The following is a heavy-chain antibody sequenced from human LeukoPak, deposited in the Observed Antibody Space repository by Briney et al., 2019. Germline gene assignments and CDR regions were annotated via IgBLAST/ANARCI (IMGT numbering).Heavy chain of an antibody. CDR3: AKSHITRYPLQYYFDL. J-gene: IGHJ4*02. Sequence: GGSLRLSCAASGFTFCSYAMSWLRQTPQKGLEWGSGIIVTGDITYYADSVRGRVTISRDNSRTTLYLQLNSLRADDTAVYYCAKSHITRYPLQYYFDLWGQGAQVIVSS. V-gene: IGHV3-23*01. D-gene: IGHD2-21*01. CDR2: IIVTGDIT. CDR1: GFTFCSYA.